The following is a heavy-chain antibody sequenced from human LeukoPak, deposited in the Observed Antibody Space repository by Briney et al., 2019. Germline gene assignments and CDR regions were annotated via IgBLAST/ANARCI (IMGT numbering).Heavy chain of an antibody. CDR3: ARSIGASGYSNPIGAFDI. Sequence: SETLSLTCTVSGGSISSYYWSWIRQPAGKGLEWIWRIYTSGSTNYNPSLKSRVTMSVDKSKNKFSLKLNSVTAEDTAVYYCARSIGASGYSNPIGAFDIWGQGTMVTVSS. J-gene: IGHJ3*02. CDR2: IYTSGST. CDR1: GGSISSYY. D-gene: IGHD3-3*01. V-gene: IGHV4-4*07.